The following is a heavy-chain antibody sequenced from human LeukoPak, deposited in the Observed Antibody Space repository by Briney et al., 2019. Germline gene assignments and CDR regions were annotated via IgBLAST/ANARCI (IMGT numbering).Heavy chain of an antibody. V-gene: IGHV3-23*01. CDR2: ISGSGGST. Sequence: PGGSLRLSCAASGFTFSSYGMSWVRQAPGKGLEWVSAISGSGGSTYYADSVKGRFTISRDNSKNTLYLQMNSLRAEDTAVYYCARAQPGIAAAGEDYWGQGTLVTVSS. D-gene: IGHD6-13*01. CDR1: GFTFSSYG. J-gene: IGHJ4*02. CDR3: ARAQPGIAAAGEDY.